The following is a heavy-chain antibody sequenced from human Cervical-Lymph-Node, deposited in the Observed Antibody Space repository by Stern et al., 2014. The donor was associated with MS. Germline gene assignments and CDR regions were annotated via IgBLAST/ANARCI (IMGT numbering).Heavy chain of an antibody. D-gene: IGHD3-16*01. CDR2: MNPDSGNT. CDR3: ARGPSHVGTGMIIDY. J-gene: IGHJ4*02. Sequence: VQLVESGAEVKKPGASVKVSCKASGYSFTNYDINWVRQATGQGLEWMGWMNPDSGNTDYAQKFQGRVSMTMNTTTTTAYMQLTSLTSDDTAVYFCARGPSHVGTGMIIDYWGQGTLVTVSS. V-gene: IGHV1-8*01. CDR1: GYSFTNYD.